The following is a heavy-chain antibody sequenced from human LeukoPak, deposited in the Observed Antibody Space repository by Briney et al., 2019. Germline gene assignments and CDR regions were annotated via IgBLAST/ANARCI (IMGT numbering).Heavy chain of an antibody. CDR1: GFTFDDYA. CDR3: AKESLIRTNGFDY. J-gene: IGHJ4*02. Sequence: HPGGSLRLSCAVSGFTFDDYAMHWVRQAPGKGLEWVSGISWNSGSIGYADSVEGRFTISRDNAKNSLYLQMNSLRAGDTALYYCAKESLIRTNGFDYWGQGTLVTVSS. CDR2: ISWNSGSI. D-gene: IGHD2-21*01. V-gene: IGHV3-9*01.